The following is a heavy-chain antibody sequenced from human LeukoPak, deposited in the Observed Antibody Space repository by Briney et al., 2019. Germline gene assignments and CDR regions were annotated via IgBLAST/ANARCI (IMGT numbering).Heavy chain of an antibody. CDR1: GFTFSTSS. Sequence: GGSLRLSCTASGFTFSTSSMNWVRQAPGKGLEWVSSISSTSGYIYHADSVRGRFTISRDNAKNSLYLQMNSLRAEDTALYYCARGTSDARYYFDYWGQGILVTVSS. V-gene: IGHV3-21*04. J-gene: IGHJ4*02. D-gene: IGHD1-1*01. CDR2: ISSTSGYI. CDR3: ARGTSDARYYFDY.